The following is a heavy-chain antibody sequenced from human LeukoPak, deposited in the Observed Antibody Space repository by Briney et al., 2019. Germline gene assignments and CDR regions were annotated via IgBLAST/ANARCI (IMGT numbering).Heavy chain of an antibody. D-gene: IGHD3-10*01. CDR2: IWYDGSNK. CDR3: ARDGNYYYGSGSYS. V-gene: IGHV3-30*19. CDR1: GFTFSSYG. Sequence: GGSLRLSCAASGFTFSSYGMHWVRQAPGKGLEWVAVIWYDGSNKYYADSVKGRFTISRDNSKNTLYLQMNSLRAEDTAVYYCARDGNYYYGSGSYSWGQGTLVTVSS. J-gene: IGHJ5*02.